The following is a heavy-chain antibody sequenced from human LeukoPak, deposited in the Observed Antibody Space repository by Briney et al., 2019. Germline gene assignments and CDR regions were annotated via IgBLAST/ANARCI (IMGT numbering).Heavy chain of an antibody. V-gene: IGHV4-4*02. D-gene: IGHD3-10*01. CDR2: IYHSGST. CDR3: ARERVPWFGELIYYYYMDV. J-gene: IGHJ6*03. CDR1: GGSISSSNW. Sequence: PSETLSLTCAVSGGSISSSNWWSWVRQPPGKGLEWIGEIYHSGSTNYNPSLKSRVTISVDKSKNQFSLKLSSVTAADTAVYYCARERVPWFGELIYYYYMDVWGKGTTVTIPS.